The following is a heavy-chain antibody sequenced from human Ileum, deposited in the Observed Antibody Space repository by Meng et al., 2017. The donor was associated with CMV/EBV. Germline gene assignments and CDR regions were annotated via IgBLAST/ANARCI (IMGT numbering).Heavy chain of an antibody. J-gene: IGHJ4*02. CDR3: AKEKDSYYDFWSGNFDY. CDR1: FPVDGSN. V-gene: IGHV3-43*01. Sequence: FPVDGSNMHVVRQAPGKGLELVFLISWDCGSTYYSDLLKGRFTISRDNSKNSLYLQMNRLRTEDTALYYCAKEKDSYYDFWSGNFDYWGQGTLVTVSS. CDR2: ISWDCGST. D-gene: IGHD3-3*01.